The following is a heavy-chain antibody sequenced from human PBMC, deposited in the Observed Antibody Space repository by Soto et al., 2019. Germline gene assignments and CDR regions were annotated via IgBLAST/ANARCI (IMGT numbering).Heavy chain of an antibody. Sequence: PGGSLRLSCAASGFTFSSYAMHWVRQAPGKGLEWVAVISYDGSNKYYADSVKGRFTISRDNSKNTLYLQMNSLRAEDTAVYYWARGYLAAAGKLIYWGQGTLVTVSS. J-gene: IGHJ4*02. CDR2: ISYDGSNK. V-gene: IGHV3-30-3*01. D-gene: IGHD6-13*01. CDR3: ARGYLAAAGKLIY. CDR1: GFTFSSYA.